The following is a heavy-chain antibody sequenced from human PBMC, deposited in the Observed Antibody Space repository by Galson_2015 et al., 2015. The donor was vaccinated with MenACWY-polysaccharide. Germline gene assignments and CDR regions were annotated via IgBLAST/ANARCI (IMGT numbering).Heavy chain of an antibody. CDR3: AHVMITFGGVIGDDAFDV. CDR1: GFSLITKGVG. D-gene: IGHD3-16*01. V-gene: IGHV2-5*02. Sequence: PALVKPTQTLTLTCTFSGFSLITKGVGVSWIRQPPGKALEWLAVIYWDGDNRYSPSLRSRLTVTKDTSKNQVVLTMTNMDPVDTATYYCAHVMITFGGVIGDDAFDVWGQGTMVTVSS. CDR2: IYWDGDN. J-gene: IGHJ3*01.